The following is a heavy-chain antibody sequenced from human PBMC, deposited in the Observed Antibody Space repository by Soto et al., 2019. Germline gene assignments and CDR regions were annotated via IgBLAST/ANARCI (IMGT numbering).Heavy chain of an antibody. CDR1: GGSVSSGSYY. J-gene: IGHJ6*02. CDR3: ASVTRTCISTSCYRYYYGMDV. V-gene: IGHV4-61*01. CDR2: IYYSGST. D-gene: IGHD2-2*02. Sequence: SETLSLTCTVSGGSVSSGSYYWSWIRQPPGKGLEWIGYIYYSGSTNYNPSLKSRVTISVDTSKNQFSLKLSSVTAADTAVYYCASVTRTCISTSCYRYYYGMDVWGQRTTVSVS.